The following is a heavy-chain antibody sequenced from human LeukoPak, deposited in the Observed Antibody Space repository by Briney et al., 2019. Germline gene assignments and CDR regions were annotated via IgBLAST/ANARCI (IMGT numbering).Heavy chain of an antibody. CDR1: GFTFSSYA. D-gene: IGHD6-13*01. CDR3: ARHRSKQLPRIDGFDY. Sequence: PGGSLRLSCAASGFTFSSYAMHWVRQAPGKGLEWVANIKQDGSEKYYVDSVKGRFTISRDNAKNSLYLQMNSLRAEDTAVYYCARHRSKQLPRIDGFDYWGQGTLVTVSS. CDR2: IKQDGSEK. V-gene: IGHV3-7*03. J-gene: IGHJ4*02.